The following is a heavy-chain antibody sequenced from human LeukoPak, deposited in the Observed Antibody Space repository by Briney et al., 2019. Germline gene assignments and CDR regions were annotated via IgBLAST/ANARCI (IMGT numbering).Heavy chain of an antibody. CDR1: GGSISSGDYF. Sequence: SETLSLTCTVSGGSISSGDYFWSWIRQPPGKGLEWIGYIYYSGSTYYNPSLKSRVTISLDTSKNQFSLKLSSVTAADTAVYYCARVGRDYDSSGYSPDYWGQGILVTVSS. CDR2: IYYSGST. J-gene: IGHJ4*02. CDR3: ARVGRDYDSSGYSPDY. V-gene: IGHV4-30-4*08. D-gene: IGHD3-22*01.